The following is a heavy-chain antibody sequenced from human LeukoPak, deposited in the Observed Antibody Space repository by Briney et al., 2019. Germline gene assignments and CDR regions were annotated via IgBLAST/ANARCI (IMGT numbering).Heavy chain of an antibody. Sequence: TSETLSLTCTVSGGSISSYYWSWIRQPPGKGLEWIGYIYYSGSTNYNPSLKSRVTISVDTSKNQFSLKLSSVTAADTAVYYCARLEMRDYYDSSGYYVFDYWGQGTLVTVSS. CDR2: IYYSGST. J-gene: IGHJ4*02. D-gene: IGHD3-22*01. CDR1: GGSISSYY. CDR3: ARLEMRDYYDSSGYYVFDY. V-gene: IGHV4-59*08.